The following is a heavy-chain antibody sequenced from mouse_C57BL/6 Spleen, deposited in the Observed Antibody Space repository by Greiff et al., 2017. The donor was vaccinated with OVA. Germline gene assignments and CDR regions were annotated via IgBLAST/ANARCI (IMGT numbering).Heavy chain of an antibody. J-gene: IGHJ3*01. V-gene: IGHV1-75*01. D-gene: IGHD2-5*01. CDR3: APEGYSNPFAY. CDR1: GYTFPDYY. CDR2: IFPGSGST. Sequence: QVQLQQSGPELVKPGASVKLSCKPSGYTFPDYYINWLKQRLGQGLDWIGWIFPGSGSTYSNEKFKGKATLTVDKSSSTAYMLLSSLTSEDSAVYFCAPEGYSNPFAYWGQGTLVTVSA.